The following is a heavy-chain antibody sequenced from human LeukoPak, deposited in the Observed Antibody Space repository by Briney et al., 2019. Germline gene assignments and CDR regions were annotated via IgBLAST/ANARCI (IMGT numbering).Heavy chain of an antibody. Sequence: GGSLRLSCAASGFTFSSYAMHWVRQAPGKGLEWVAVVSYDGSNKYYADSVKGRFTISRDNSKNTLYLQMNSLRAKDTAVYYCARGFVYFDYWGQGTLVTVSS. CDR2: VSYDGSNK. CDR3: ARGFVYFDY. V-gene: IGHV3-30*04. D-gene: IGHD3-16*02. J-gene: IGHJ4*02. CDR1: GFTFSSYA.